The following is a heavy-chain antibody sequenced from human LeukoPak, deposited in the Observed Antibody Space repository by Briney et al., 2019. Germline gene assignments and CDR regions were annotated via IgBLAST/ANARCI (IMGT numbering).Heavy chain of an antibody. CDR2: INYSGST. CDR3: ARLVGDHRGKFDY. Sequence: WVRQPPGKGLEWIGSINYSGSTYYNPSLKSRVTISIDTSKNQFSLKLSSVTAADTAVYYCARLVGDHRGKFDYWGQGTLVTVSS. D-gene: IGHD1-26*01. V-gene: IGHV4-39*07. J-gene: IGHJ4*02.